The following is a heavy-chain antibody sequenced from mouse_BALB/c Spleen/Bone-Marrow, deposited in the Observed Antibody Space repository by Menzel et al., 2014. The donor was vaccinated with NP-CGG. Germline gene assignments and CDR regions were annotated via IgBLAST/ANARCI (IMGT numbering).Heavy chain of an antibody. Sequence: EVQRVESGGGLVQPGGSRKLSCAASGFTFSSFGMHWVRQAPEEGLEWVAYISSGSSTIYYADTVMGRFTISRDNPKNTLFLQMTSLRSEDTAMYYCARSGSSSGYFDYWGQGTSLTVSS. V-gene: IGHV5-17*02. J-gene: IGHJ2*02. CDR3: ARSGSSSGYFDY. CDR1: GFTFSSFG. CDR2: ISSGSSTI. D-gene: IGHD1-1*01.